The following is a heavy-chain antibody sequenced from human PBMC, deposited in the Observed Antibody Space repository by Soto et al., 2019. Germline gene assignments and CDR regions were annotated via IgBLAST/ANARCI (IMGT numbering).Heavy chain of an antibody. CDR2: IKSKTDGGTT. CDR1: GFTFSNAW. CDR3: TTGLFVVRGDTFDY. J-gene: IGHJ4*02. D-gene: IGHD3-10*01. Sequence: GGSLRLSCAASGFTFSNAWMSWVRQAPGKGLEWVGRIKSKTDGGTTDYAAPVKGRFTISRDDSKNTLYLQMNSLKTEDTAVYYCTTGLFVVRGDTFDYWGQGTLVTVSS. V-gene: IGHV3-15*01.